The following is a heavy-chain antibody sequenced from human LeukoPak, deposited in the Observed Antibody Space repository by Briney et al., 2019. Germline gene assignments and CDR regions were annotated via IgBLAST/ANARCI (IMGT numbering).Heavy chain of an antibody. D-gene: IGHD3-22*01. J-gene: IGHJ4*02. V-gene: IGHV3-23*01. CDR1: GFTFSSYA. CDR2: IGGGGVST. Sequence: GGSLTLSCAASGFTFSSYAMSWVRHAPGKGLEWVSAIGGGGVSTFYADSVKGRFTISRDNSKNTLYLQMNSLRAEDTAVYYCAKRNYYDSSGYYYDYWGQGTLVTVSS. CDR3: AKRNYYDSSGYYYDY.